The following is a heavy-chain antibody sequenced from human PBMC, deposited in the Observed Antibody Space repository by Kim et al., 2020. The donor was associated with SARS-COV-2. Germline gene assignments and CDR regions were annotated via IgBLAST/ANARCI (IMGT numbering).Heavy chain of an antibody. J-gene: IGHJ6*02. CDR1: GYTFTSYG. Sequence: ASVKVSCKASGYTFTSYGISWVRQAPGQGLEWMGWISAYNGNTNYAQKLQGRVTMTTDTSTSTAYMELRSLRSDDTAVYYCATLTYDILTGYFHHSMDFWGQGATVTVSS. CDR3: ATLTYDILTGYFHHSMDF. D-gene: IGHD3-9*01. CDR2: ISAYNGNT. V-gene: IGHV1-18*01.